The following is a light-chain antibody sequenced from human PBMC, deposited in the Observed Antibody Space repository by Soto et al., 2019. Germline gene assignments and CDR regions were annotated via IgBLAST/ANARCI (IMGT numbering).Light chain of an antibody. V-gene: IGKV3-15*01. CDR1: QSVSSN. Sequence: EIVMTQSPATLSVSPGERATLSCRASQSVSSNLAWYQQKPGQGPRLLIYGASTRATDIPARFSGGGSGTEFTRTISSLQSEDFAVYYCQQYNSWPLAFGQGTKVEIK. CDR3: QQYNSWPLA. J-gene: IGKJ1*01. CDR2: GAS.